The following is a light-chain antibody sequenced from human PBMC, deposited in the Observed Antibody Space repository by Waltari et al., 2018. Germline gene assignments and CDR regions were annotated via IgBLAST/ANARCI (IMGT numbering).Light chain of an antibody. V-gene: IGKV1-39*01. CDR3: HQSFNTPRT. CDR1: QSVSSY. CDR2: VAS. J-gene: IGKJ1*01. Sequence: DIQMTQSPSSLSASVGDRVTITCRASQSVSSYLNWYQQNPGKAPNLLIYVASSLQRGVPSRVSVSGSGTDLTLTISSLQPEDFATYDCHQSFNTPRTFGQGTKVEVK.